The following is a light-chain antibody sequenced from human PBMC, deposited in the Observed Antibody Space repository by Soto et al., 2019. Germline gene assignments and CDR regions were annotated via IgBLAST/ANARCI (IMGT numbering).Light chain of an antibody. Sequence: QSVLTQPASVSGSPGQSITISCTGTSSDVGDYNYVSWYQQHPGKAPKLIIYGVSHRPSGISNRFSGSKSGNTASLTISWLQAEDEADYYCSSYTSTNTLVFGGGTKVTVL. CDR3: SSYTSTNTLV. V-gene: IGLV2-14*01. CDR2: GVS. J-gene: IGLJ2*01. CDR1: SSDVGDYNY.